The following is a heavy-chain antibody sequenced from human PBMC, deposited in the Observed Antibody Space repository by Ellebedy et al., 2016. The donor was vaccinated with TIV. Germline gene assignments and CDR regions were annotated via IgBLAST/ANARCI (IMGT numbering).Heavy chain of an antibody. V-gene: IGHV2-5*02. J-gene: IGHJ6*02. D-gene: IGHD6-19*01. CDR1: GFSLSTRGVG. Sequence: SGPTLVKPTQTLTLTCTFSGFSLSTRGVGVGWIRQPPGKALEWLALIYWDDDKRYSPSLKSRLTITKDTSKNQVVLRMTNMDPVDTATYYCAHTKVAVAGIAAVVYYYGMDVWGQGTTVTVSS. CDR3: AHTKVAVAGIAAVVYYYGMDV. CDR2: IYWDDDK.